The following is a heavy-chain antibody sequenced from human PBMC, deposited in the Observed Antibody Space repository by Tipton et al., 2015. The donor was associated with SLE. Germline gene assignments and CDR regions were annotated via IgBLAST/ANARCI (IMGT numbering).Heavy chain of an antibody. Sequence: LRLSCAVYGGSFSDYSWSWIRQPPGKGLEWIGEINHSGSTNYNPSLKSRVTISIETAKNQFSLRLSSVTAADTAVYDCARDCTTGVCYTTSFDYWGQGTLVTVSP. D-gene: IGHD2-8*01. CDR2: INHSGST. CDR3: ARDCTTGVCYTTSFDY. V-gene: IGHV4-34*01. CDR1: GGSFSDYS. J-gene: IGHJ4*02.